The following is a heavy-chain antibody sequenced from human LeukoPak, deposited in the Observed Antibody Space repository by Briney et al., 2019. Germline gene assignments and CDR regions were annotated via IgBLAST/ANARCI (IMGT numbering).Heavy chain of an antibody. V-gene: IGHV4-38-2*02. Sequence: SETLSLTCTVYGSSISTVHWGWIRQPPGKGLDWVGSFSPSGATYYNPSLNSRATISKVTSKNQFSLKVTSVTADDTAEYYFARTNAFDYWGQGIMVTVSS. CDR2: FSPSGAT. D-gene: IGHD2-8*01. CDR3: ARTNAFDY. J-gene: IGHJ4*02. CDR1: GSSISTVH.